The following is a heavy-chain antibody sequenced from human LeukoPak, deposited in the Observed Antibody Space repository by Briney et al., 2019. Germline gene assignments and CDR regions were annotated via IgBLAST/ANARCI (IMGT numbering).Heavy chain of an antibody. CDR3: ARLTAAAGLNYYYYYYMDV. Sequence: SETLSLTCTVSGGSISSGSYSWSWIRQPAGKGLEWIGRFYTSGSTNYNPSLKSRVTISVDTSKNQFSLKLSSVTAADTAVYYCARLTAAAGLNYYYYYYMDVWGKGTTVTVSS. D-gene: IGHD6-13*01. J-gene: IGHJ6*03. CDR2: FYTSGST. V-gene: IGHV4-61*02. CDR1: GGSISSGSYS.